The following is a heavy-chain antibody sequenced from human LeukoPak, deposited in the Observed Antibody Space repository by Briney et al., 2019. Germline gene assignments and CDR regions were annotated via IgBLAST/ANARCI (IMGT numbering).Heavy chain of an antibody. J-gene: IGHJ3*02. D-gene: IGHD4/OR15-4a*01. CDR2: ISSGGTT. V-gene: IGHV3-23*01. Sequence: GGSLRLSCAASGFTFSSYAMSWVRQAPGKGLEWVSAISSGGTTYYADSVKGRFTISRDNSKNTLYLQMNSLRAKDTAVFYCARKGVLHAFDIWGQGTMVTVSS. CDR1: GFTFSSYA. CDR3: ARKGVLHAFDI.